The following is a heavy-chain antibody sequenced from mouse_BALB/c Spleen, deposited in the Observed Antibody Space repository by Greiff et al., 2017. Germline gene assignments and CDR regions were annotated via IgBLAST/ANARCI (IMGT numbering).Heavy chain of an antibody. CDR2: ISYSGST. J-gene: IGHJ3*01. Sequence: VQLQQSGPGLVKPSQSLSLTCTVTGYSITSDYAWHWIRQFPGNKLEWMGYISYSGSTSYNPSLKSRISITRDTSKNQFFLQLYSVTTEDTATYYCARSATGRGFAYWGQGTLVTVSA. V-gene: IGHV3-2*02. CDR1: GYSITSDYA. CDR3: ARSATGRGFAY. D-gene: IGHD4-1*01.